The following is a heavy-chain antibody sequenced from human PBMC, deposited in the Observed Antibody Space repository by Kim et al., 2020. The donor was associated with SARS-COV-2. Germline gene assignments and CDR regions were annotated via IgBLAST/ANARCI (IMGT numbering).Heavy chain of an antibody. J-gene: IGHJ3*02. D-gene: IGHD4-17*01. V-gene: IGHV4-59*01. Sequence: SETLSLTCTVSGGSISSYYWSWIRQPPRKGLEWIGYIYYSGSTNYNPSLKSRVTISVDASKNQFSLRLSSVTAADTAMYYCARVWNYGDYVNAFDIWGQGTMVTVSS. CDR1: GGSISSYY. CDR2: IYYSGST. CDR3: ARVWNYGDYVNAFDI.